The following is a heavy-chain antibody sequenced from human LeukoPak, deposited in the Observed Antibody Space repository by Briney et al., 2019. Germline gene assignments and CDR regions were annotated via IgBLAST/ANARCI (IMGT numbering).Heavy chain of an antibody. Sequence: GGSLRLSCAASGFTFSSYGMHWVRQAPGKGLEWVAVISYDGSNKYYADSVKGRLTISRDNSKNTLYLQMSSLRGEDTAVYYCAKTILAYYYYGMDVWGQGTTVTVSS. D-gene: IGHD2-21*01. J-gene: IGHJ6*02. CDR3: AKTILAYYYYGMDV. V-gene: IGHV3-30*18. CDR1: GFTFSSYG. CDR2: ISYDGSNK.